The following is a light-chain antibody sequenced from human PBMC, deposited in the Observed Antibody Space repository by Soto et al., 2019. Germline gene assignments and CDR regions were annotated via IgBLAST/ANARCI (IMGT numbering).Light chain of an antibody. Sequence: DIQMTKSPSSLSASVGDRVTITCRASQSIDNYLNWFQQKPGNPPKLLIYAASILQSGVPSRFSGRGSGTDFTLTISSLQPEDFATYYCQQTYNSPETFGQGTKVEI. CDR3: QQTYNSPET. V-gene: IGKV1-39*01. CDR2: AAS. J-gene: IGKJ1*01. CDR1: QSIDNY.